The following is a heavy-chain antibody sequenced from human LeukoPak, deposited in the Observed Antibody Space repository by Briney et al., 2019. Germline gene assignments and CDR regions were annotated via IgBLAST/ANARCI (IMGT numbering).Heavy chain of an antibody. CDR3: AKAPVTTCSGAYCYPFAY. CDR1: GFTLSSYA. J-gene: IGHJ4*02. Sequence: PGGSLRLSCAASGFTLSSYAMSWVRQGPGKGPEWVSAISVSGNTYHADSVKGRFTISRDSSKNTLYLQMNSLRAGDAAVYYCAKAPVTTCSGAYCYPFAYWSQGTLVTVSS. CDR2: ISVSGNT. D-gene: IGHD2-15*01. V-gene: IGHV3-23*01.